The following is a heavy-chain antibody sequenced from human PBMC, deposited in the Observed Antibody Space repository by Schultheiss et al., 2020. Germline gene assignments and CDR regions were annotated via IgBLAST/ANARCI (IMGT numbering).Heavy chain of an antibody. V-gene: IGHV4-61*02. Sequence: SETLSLTCTVLGDSISGGSNYWTWIRQSAGKGLEWIGRIYFTGKVNYNPSLRSRVTISRDMSKNQFSLNLNSVTAADTAVYYCAREPGAGMYNWIFPWGQGTLVTVSS. J-gene: IGHJ5*02. D-gene: IGHD6-13*01. CDR2: IYFTGKV. CDR1: GDSISGGSNY. CDR3: AREPGAGMYNWIFP.